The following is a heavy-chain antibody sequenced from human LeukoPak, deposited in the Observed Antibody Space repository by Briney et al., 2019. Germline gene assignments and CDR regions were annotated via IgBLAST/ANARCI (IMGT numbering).Heavy chain of an antibody. Sequence: PGRSLRLXCAASGFTFDDYSMHWVRLAPGKGLESVSGISWNSGSAGYADSVKGRFTISRDSAKNPLYLQMNSLRTEDTALYYCAKDRTYSAYAALDYWGQGTLVTVSS. CDR1: GFTFDDYS. D-gene: IGHD5-12*01. CDR2: ISWNSGSA. CDR3: AKDRTYSAYAALDY. J-gene: IGHJ4*02. V-gene: IGHV3-9*01.